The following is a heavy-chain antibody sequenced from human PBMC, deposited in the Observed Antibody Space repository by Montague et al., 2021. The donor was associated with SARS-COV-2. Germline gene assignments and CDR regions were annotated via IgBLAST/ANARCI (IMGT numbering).Heavy chain of an antibody. D-gene: IGHD6-6*01. J-gene: IGHJ4*02. CDR3: ARGGIDARRHYFDY. V-gene: IGHV4-34*01. Sequence: SETLSLTCAVYGGSFSNYYWTWIRQPPGKGLEWIGEINHSESTNYNPSLKSRVTISVDTSKNQFSLKLSSVTAADTALYLCARGGIDARRHYFDYWGQGTLVTVSS. CDR2: INHSEST. CDR1: GGSFSNYY.